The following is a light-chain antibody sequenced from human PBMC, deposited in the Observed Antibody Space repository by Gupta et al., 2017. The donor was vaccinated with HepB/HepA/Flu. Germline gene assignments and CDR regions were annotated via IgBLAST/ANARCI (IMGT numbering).Light chain of an antibody. CDR2: AAS. CDR3: QQSNSNPYT. V-gene: IGKV1-39*01. Sequence: DIQMTQSPSSLSASVGDRVTITCRASQSISSYLNWYQQKPGKAPQLLIYAASSLLSGVPSRFSGSGSGTDFTLTISSLQPEDFAIYFCQQSNSNPYTFGQGTKLEIK. J-gene: IGKJ2*01. CDR1: QSISSY.